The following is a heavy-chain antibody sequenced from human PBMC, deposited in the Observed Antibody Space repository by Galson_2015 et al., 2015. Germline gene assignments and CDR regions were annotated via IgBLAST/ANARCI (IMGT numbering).Heavy chain of an antibody. CDR1: GFTFSSYA. V-gene: IGHV3-30-3*01. J-gene: IGHJ4*02. CDR2: ISYDGSNK. Sequence: SLRLSCAASGFTFSSYAMHWVRQAPGKGLEWVAVISYDGSNKYYADSVKGRFTISRDNSKNTLYLQMNSLRAEDTAVYYCARERPFDYWGQGTLVTVSS. CDR3: ARERPFDY.